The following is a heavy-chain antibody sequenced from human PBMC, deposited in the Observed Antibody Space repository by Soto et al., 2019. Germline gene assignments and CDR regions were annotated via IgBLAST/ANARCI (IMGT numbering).Heavy chain of an antibody. J-gene: IGHJ6*02. CDR1: GGSFSGYC. D-gene: IGHD3-10*01. Sequence: SETLSLTCAVYGGSFSGYCWSWIRQPPRKGLEWIGEINHSGSTNYNPSLKSRVTISVDTSKNQFSLMLSSVTAADTAVYYCAREGYGSGSQLYYYYGMDVWGQGTTVT. CDR3: AREGYGSGSQLYYYYGMDV. CDR2: INHSGST. V-gene: IGHV4-34*01.